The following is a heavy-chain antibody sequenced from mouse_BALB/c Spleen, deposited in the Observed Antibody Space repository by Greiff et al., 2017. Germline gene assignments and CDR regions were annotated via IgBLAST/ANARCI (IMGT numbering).Heavy chain of an antibody. CDR3: VRDYRYAEIAMDY. J-gene: IGHJ4*01. D-gene: IGHD2-14*01. V-gene: IGHV2-9-2*01. CDR2: IWTGGGT. CDR1: GFSLTSYD. Sequence: VQLQQSGPGLVAPSQSLSITCTVSGFSLTSYDISWIRQPPGKGLEWLGVIWTGGGTNYNSAFMSRLSISKDNSKSQVFLKMNSLQTDDTAIYYCVRDYRYAEIAMDYWGQGTSVTVSS.